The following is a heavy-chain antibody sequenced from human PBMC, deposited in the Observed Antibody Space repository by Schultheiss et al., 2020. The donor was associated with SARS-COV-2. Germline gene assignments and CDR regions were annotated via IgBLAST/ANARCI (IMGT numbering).Heavy chain of an antibody. D-gene: IGHD2-8*01. CDR2: IYTSGST. Sequence: SETLSLTCAVYGGSFSGYYWSWIRQPAGKGLEWIGRIYTSGSTNYNPSLKSRVTMSVDTSKNQFSLKLSSVTAADTAVYYCARDRANRAFDIWGQGTMVTVSS. V-gene: IGHV4-4*07. CDR3: ARDRANRAFDI. J-gene: IGHJ3*02. CDR1: GGSFSGYY.